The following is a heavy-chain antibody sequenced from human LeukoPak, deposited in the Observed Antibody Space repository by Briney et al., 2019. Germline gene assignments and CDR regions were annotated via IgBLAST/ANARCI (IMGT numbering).Heavy chain of an antibody. CDR2: INHSGST. CDR1: GGSFSGYY. V-gene: IGHV4-34*01. Sequence: PSETLSLTCAVYGGSFSGYYWSWIRQPPGKGLEWIGEINHSGSTNYNPSLKSRVTISVDTSKNQFSLKLSSVTAADTAVYYCARGRYYGGKLGWFDPWGQGTLVTVSS. CDR3: ARGRYYGGKLGWFDP. D-gene: IGHD4-23*01. J-gene: IGHJ5*02.